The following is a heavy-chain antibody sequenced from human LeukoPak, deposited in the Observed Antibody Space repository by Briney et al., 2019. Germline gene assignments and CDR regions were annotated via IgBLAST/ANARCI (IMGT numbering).Heavy chain of an antibody. CDR3: ARLKGELEYFDY. J-gene: IGHJ4*02. CDR2: IYYSGST. D-gene: IGHD3-10*01. Sequence: SETLSLTCTVSGGSISNYYWSWIRQPPGKGLEWIGNIYYSGSTNYNPSLKSRVTISVDTSKNQFSLKLSSVTAADTAVYYCARLKGELEYFDYWGQGTLVTVSS. CDR1: GGSISNYY. V-gene: IGHV4-59*08.